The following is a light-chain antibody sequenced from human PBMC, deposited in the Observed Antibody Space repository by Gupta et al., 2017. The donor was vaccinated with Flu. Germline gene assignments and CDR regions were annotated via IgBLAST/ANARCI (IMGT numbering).Light chain of an antibody. Sequence: VLTQPPSLSAAPRQKVTISCSGSSSNMGSNYVSWYQQLPGTAPKLLIYDNDKRPSGIPDRFSGSKSGTSATLGIAGLQTGDEADYYCATWDSSLSVFLFGGGTQLTVL. CDR1: SSNMGSNY. CDR3: ATWDSSLSVFL. J-gene: IGLJ3*02. V-gene: IGLV1-51*01. CDR2: DND.